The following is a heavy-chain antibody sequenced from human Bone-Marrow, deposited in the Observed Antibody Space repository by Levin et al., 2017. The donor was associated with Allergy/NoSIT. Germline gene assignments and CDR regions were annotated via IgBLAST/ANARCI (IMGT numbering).Heavy chain of an antibody. CDR1: GFTVRNNY. D-gene: IGHD6-6*01. J-gene: IGHJ4*02. CDR3: ARLDLVRRFDY. Sequence: GGSLRLSCAVSGFTVRNNYMSWVRQAPGKGLEWVSLIYSGGSTYYADSVKGRFTISRDNSKNTVYLQMNNLRAEDTAVYYCARLDLVRRFDYWGQGTLVSVSS. V-gene: IGHV3-53*01. CDR2: IYSGGST.